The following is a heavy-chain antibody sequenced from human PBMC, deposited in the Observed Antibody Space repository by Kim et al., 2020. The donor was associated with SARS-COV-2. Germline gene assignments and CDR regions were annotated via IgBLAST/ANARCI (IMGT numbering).Heavy chain of an antibody. Sequence: TPSLKSRVTISVDTSKNQFSLKLSSVTAADTAVYYCARLGRIGQQLLFDYWGQGTLVTVSS. D-gene: IGHD6-13*01. J-gene: IGHJ4*02. CDR3: ARLGRIGQQLLFDY. V-gene: IGHV4-59*08.